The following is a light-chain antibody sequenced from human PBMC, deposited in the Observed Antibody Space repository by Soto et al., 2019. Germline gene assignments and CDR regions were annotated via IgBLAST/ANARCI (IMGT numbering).Light chain of an antibody. CDR3: SSYATGDNYV. CDR2: EVT. Sequence: QSALTQPTSASGSPGQSVTISCTGTSSDVGGYNHVSWYQQHPGKAPKVVIYEVTKRPSGVPDRFSGSKSGNTASLTVSGLQAEDEADYYCSSYATGDNYVFGSGTKLTVL. J-gene: IGLJ1*01. CDR1: SSDVGGYNH. V-gene: IGLV2-8*01.